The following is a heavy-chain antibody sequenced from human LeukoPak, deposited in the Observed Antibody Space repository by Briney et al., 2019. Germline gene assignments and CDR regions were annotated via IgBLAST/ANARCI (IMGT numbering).Heavy chain of an antibody. Sequence: GASVKVSCRASGYTFTGSYIHWVRQAPGQGLEWLGWINPNRGGTNYARKFQGRVTMTRDTSISTAYMELSRLRSDDTAVYYCARDVVTGRPEAFDLWGRGTMVTVSS. D-gene: IGHD2-21*02. CDR1: GYTFTGSY. V-gene: IGHV1-2*02. J-gene: IGHJ3*01. CDR3: ARDVVTGRPEAFDL. CDR2: INPNRGGT.